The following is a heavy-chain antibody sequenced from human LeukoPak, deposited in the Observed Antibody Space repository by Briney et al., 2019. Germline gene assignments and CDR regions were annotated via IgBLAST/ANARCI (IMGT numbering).Heavy chain of an antibody. J-gene: IGHJ4*02. D-gene: IGHD4-11*01. Sequence: SETLSLTCAVSGYSISSGYYWGWIRQPPGKGLEWIGSMYHSGNTYYNPSLKSRVTISVDTSKNQFSLKLSSVTAADTAVYFCARRAYSSRWYYFDYWGQGTLVTVSS. CDR3: ARRAYSSRWYYFDY. CDR1: GYSISSGYY. CDR2: MYHSGNT. V-gene: IGHV4-38-2*01.